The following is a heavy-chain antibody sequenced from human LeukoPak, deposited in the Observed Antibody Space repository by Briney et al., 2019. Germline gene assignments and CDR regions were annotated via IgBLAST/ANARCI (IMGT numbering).Heavy chain of an antibody. V-gene: IGHV3-33*01. CDR3: ARDLSFGSLDF. Sequence: GGSLRLSCAASGLILSTHGMHWVRQAPGKGLEWVAGMWYDGSREDYADSVKGRFTISRDMSKNTLNLQMNSLRVEDTAMFYCARDLSFGSLDFRGQGTLVTVSS. CDR2: MWYDGSRE. CDR1: GLILSTHG. D-gene: IGHD1-26*01. J-gene: IGHJ4*02.